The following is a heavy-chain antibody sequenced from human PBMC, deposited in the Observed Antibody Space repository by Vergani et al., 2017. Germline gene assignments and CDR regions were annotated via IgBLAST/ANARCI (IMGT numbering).Heavy chain of an antibody. CDR3: ARVTPNDAFDI. CDR1: GYSISSGYY. CDR2: IYHSGST. V-gene: IGHV4-38-2*01. J-gene: IGHJ3*02. D-gene: IGHD4-23*01. Sequence: QVQLPESGPGLVKPSETLSLTCAVSGYSISSGYYWGWIRQPPGKGLEWIGSIYHSGSTYYNPSLKSRVTISVDTSKNQFSLKLSSVTAADTAVYYCARVTPNDAFDIWGQGTMVTVSS.